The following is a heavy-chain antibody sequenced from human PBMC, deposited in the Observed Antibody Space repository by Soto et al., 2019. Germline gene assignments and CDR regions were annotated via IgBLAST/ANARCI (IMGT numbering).Heavy chain of an antibody. J-gene: IGHJ3*02. D-gene: IGHD6-13*01. CDR1: GGSISSGGYS. Sequence: QLQLQESGSGLVKPSQTLSLTCAVSGGSISSGGYSWSWIRQPPGKGLEWIGYIYHSGSTYYNPSLKSRVTISVDRSKNQFSLKLSSVTAADTAVYYCVRGRKRSWYYYNSQGETDAFDIWGQGTMVTVSS. CDR3: VRGRKRSWYYYNSQGETDAFDI. CDR2: IYHSGST. V-gene: IGHV4-30-2*01.